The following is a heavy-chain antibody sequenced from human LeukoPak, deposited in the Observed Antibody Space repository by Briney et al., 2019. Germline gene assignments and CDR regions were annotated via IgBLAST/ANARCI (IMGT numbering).Heavy chain of an antibody. CDR2: IYYSGST. D-gene: IGHD2-15*01. J-gene: IGHJ4*02. Sequence: SETLSLTCTVSGGSISNYYWSWIRQPPGKGLEWIGYIYYSGSTNYNPSLKSRVTISVDTSKNQFSLKLSSVTAADTAVYYCARGSYCSGGSCKFDYWGQGTLVTVSS. CDR1: GGSISNYY. CDR3: ARGSYCSGGSCKFDY. V-gene: IGHV4-59*01.